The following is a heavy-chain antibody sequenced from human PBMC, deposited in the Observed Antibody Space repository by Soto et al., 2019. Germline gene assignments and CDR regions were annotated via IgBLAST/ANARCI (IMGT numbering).Heavy chain of an antibody. V-gene: IGHV3-21*01. CDR1: GFTFSSYS. Sequence: EVQLVESGGGLVKPGGSLRLSCAASGFTFSSYSMNWVRQAPGKGLEWVSSISSSSSYIYYADSVKGRFTISRDNAKNSLYLQMNSLRAEDTAVYYCARDMDSRLFPMDVWGKGTTVTVSS. J-gene: IGHJ6*03. CDR2: ISSSSSYI. D-gene: IGHD2-15*01. CDR3: ARDMDSRLFPMDV.